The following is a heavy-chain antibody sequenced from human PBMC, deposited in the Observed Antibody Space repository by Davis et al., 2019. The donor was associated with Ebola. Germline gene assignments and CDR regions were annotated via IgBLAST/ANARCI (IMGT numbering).Heavy chain of an antibody. CDR1: GFTFSSYW. J-gene: IGHJ4*02. CDR2: IKQDGSEK. Sequence: GESLKISCAASGFTFSSYWMSWVRQAPGKGLEWVANIKQDGSEKYYVDSVKGRFTISRDNAKNSLYLQMNSLRAEDTAVYYCARVRWLLSRMRYFDYWGQGTLVTVSS. D-gene: IGHD3-3*01. V-gene: IGHV3-7*03. CDR3: ARVRWLLSRMRYFDY.